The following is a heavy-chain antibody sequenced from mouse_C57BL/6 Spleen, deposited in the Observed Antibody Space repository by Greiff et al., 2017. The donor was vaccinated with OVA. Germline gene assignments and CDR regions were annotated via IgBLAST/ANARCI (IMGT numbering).Heavy chain of an antibody. CDR1: GYTFTSYW. CDR2: IDPSDSET. D-gene: IGHD1-1*02. Sequence: QVQLQQPGAELVRPGSSVKLSCKASGYTFTSYWMHWVKQRPIQGLEWIGNIDPSDSETHYNQKFKDKATLTVDKSSSTAYMQHSSLTSEDSAVYYCARQWSGAMDYWGQGTSVTVSS. V-gene: IGHV1-52*01. CDR3: ARQWSGAMDY. J-gene: IGHJ4*01.